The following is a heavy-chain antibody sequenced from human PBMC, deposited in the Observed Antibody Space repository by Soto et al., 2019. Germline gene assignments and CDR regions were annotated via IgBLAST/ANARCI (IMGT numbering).Heavy chain of an antibody. CDR1: GGTFSSYA. Sequence: QVQLVQSGAEVKKPGSSVKVSCKASGGTFSSYAISWVRQAPGQGLEWMGGIIPIFGTANYAQKFQGRVTITXXEXTXLAYMELSSLRSEDTAVYYCASGVLGLYYYYYGMDVWGQGTTVTVSS. J-gene: IGHJ6*02. CDR2: IIPIFGTA. CDR3: ASGVLGLYYYYYGMDV. D-gene: IGHD2-15*01. V-gene: IGHV1-69*05.